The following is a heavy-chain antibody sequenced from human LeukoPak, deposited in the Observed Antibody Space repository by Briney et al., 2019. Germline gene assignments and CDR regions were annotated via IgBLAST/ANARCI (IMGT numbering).Heavy chain of an antibody. J-gene: IGHJ4*02. CDR3: ARDGEASGSEFDY. D-gene: IGHD3-3*01. V-gene: IGHV3-74*01. CDR1: GLTFSSHW. CDR2: ITNDGSST. Sequence: GGSLRLSCAASGLTFSSHWMHWVRQAPGKGLVWVSRITNDGSSTSYADSVKGRFTISRDNAKNTLYLQMNSLRAEDTAVYYCARDGEASGSEFDYWGQGTLVTVSS.